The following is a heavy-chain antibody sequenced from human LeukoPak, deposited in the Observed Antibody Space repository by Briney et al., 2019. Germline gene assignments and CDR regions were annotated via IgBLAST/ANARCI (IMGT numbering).Heavy chain of an antibody. CDR1: GYSISSGYY. CDR3: ARVYYSSSYDYWYFDL. J-gene: IGHJ2*01. Sequence: SETLSLTCTVSGYSISSGYYWGWIRQPPGKGLEWIGYIYYSESTNYNPSLKSRVTISVDTSKKQLSLKLSSVTAADTAVYYCARVYYSSSYDYWYFDLWGRGTLVTVSS. D-gene: IGHD6-13*01. V-gene: IGHV4-38-2*02. CDR2: IYYSEST.